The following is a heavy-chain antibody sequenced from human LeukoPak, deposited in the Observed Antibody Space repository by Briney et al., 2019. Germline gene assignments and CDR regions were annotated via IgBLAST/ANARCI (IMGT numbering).Heavy chain of an antibody. V-gene: IGHV1-69*13. CDR2: IIPIFGTA. CDR1: GGTFSSYA. Sequence: SVKVSCKASGGTFSSYAISWVRQAPGQGLEWMGGIIPIFGTANYAQKFQGRVTITADESTSTAYMELSSLRSDDTAVYYCARVEGGAGSSHLFGLDYWGQGTLVTVSS. J-gene: IGHJ4*02. D-gene: IGHD3/OR15-3a*01. CDR3: ARVEGGAGSSHLFGLDY.